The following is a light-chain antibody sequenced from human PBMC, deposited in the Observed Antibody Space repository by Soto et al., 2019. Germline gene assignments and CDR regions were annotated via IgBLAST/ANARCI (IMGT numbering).Light chain of an antibody. V-gene: IGLV2-14*03. J-gene: IGLJ1*01. CDR1: HNDIGTYDY. CDR3: SLYTSSNFYV. Sequence: QSALTQPTSVSGSPGQSITISCTGNHNDIGTYDYVSWYQQHPGRAPRLLIYGVTTRPSGISDRFSASKSGLTASLTISGLQAEDEADYYCSLYTSSNFYVFGTGTKSPS. CDR2: GVT.